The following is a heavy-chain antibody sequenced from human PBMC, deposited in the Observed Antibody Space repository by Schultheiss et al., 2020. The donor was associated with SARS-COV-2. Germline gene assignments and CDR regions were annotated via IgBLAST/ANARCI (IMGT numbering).Heavy chain of an antibody. J-gene: IGHJ3*02. CDR3: ARLSRARVVVVAAAALAFDI. Sequence: SETLSLTCTVSGGSISSYYWSWIRQPAGKGLEWIGSIYYSGSTYYNPSLKSRVTISVDTSKNQFSLKLSSVTAADTAVYYCARLSRARVVVVAAAALAFDIWGQGTMVTVSS. CDR2: IYYSGST. CDR1: GGSISSYY. D-gene: IGHD2-2*01. V-gene: IGHV4-59*04.